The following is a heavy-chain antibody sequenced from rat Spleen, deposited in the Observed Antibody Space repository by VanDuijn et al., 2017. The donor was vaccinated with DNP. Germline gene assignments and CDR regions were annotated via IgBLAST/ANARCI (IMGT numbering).Heavy chain of an antibody. CDR2: IWNTGGT. D-gene: IGHD1-2*01. CDR1: GFSLTGYN. Sequence: QVQLKESGPGLVQPSQTLSLTCTVAGFSLTGYNVHWVRQPPGKGLEWMGVIWNTGGTRDNSALKSRLSISKDTSKSQVFLKMNSLQTEDTATYYCARGEGTIAAISTGAMDAWGPGTMVTVSS. V-gene: IGHV2-41*01. J-gene: IGHJ1*01. CDR3: ARGEGTIAAISTGAMDA.